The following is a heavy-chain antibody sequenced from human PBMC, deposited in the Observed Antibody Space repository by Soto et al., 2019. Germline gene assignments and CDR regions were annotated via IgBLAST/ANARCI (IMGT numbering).Heavy chain of an antibody. CDR3: ARDSRVYYGSGSSVDG. CDR1: GFTFSDYY. D-gene: IGHD3-10*01. V-gene: IGHV3-11*01. CDR2: ISSSGNTV. Sequence: QAHLVESGGDLVKPGGSLRLSCAASGFTFSDYYMSWIRQAPGKGLEWISYISSSGNTVYYADSVEGRFTISRDNAHNSLYLQMNNLRAEDTAVYYCARDSRVYYGSGSSVDGWGQGTLVTVSS. J-gene: IGHJ4*02.